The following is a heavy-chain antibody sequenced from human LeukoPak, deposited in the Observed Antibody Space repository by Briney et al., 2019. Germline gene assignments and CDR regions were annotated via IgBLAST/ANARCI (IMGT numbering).Heavy chain of an antibody. CDR3: ATSGGDYYYYSLDV. CDR1: GGTFSSYA. D-gene: IGHD3-10*01. CDR2: IIPIFGTA. V-gene: IGHV1-69*06. Sequence: SVKVSCEASGGTFSSYAISWVRQAPGQGLEWMGGIIPIFGTANYAQKFQGRVTITADKSTSTAYMELSSLRSEDTAVYYCATSGGDYYYYSLDVWGKGTPVTISS. J-gene: IGHJ6*03.